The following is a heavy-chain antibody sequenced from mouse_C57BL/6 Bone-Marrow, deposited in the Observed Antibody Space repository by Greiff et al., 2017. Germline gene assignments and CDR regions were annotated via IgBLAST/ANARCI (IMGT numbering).Heavy chain of an antibody. CDR3: ARPSNYVSYYPMDY. CDR2: ILPRIGRT. V-gene: IGHV15-2*01. D-gene: IGHD2-5*01. CDR1: DSEVFPIAY. J-gene: IGHJ4*01. Sequence: VQLQQSGSELRSPGSSVKLSCKDFDSEVFPIAYMSWVRQKPGHGFEWIGGILPRIGRTISGEKFEDKAPLEADTLSNTAYLELNSLTSENSAIDYWARPSNYVSYYPMDYWCQGTSVTVSS.